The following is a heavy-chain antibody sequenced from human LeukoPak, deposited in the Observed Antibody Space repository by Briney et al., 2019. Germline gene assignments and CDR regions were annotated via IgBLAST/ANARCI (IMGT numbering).Heavy chain of an antibody. CDR3: ARDTSGWYKRFDY. CDR1: GFTFSDYY. V-gene: IGHV3-11*04. Sequence: GGSLRLSCAASGFTFSDYYMSWIRQAPGKGLEWVSYISGSGSTIYYADSVKGRFTLSRDNAENSLYLQMNSLRAEDTAVYYCARDTSGWYKRFDYWGQGTLVTVSS. J-gene: IGHJ4*02. D-gene: IGHD6-19*01. CDR2: ISGSGSTI.